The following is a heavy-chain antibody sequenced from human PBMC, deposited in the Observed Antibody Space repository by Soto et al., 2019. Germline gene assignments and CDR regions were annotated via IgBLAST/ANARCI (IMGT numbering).Heavy chain of an antibody. D-gene: IGHD5-18*01. J-gene: IGHJ5*02. CDR1: GFTFGPYA. CDR2: ISGSGVST. V-gene: IGHV3-23*01. Sequence: GVSLRLSGAASGFTFGPYAMNWVRQDPGKGLEWVSGISGSGVSTYYTDSVKGRFTISRDNSKNTLYLQIISLRAADTAVYYCPTDRSPDTRDWLDPWGQGTLVTVSS. CDR3: PTDRSPDTRDWLDP.